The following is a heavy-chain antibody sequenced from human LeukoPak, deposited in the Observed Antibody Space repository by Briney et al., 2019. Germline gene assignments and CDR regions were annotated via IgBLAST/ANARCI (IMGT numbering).Heavy chain of an antibody. CDR1: GYTFTNYG. V-gene: IGHV1-18*01. Sequence: GASVKVSCKASGYTFTNYGISWVRQAPGQGLEWMAWISIHNGNTDYAQKFQGRVTMTTDTSTSTTYTEVRCLSTDDTAMYFCGRQTYDGYGGIRRGDDAFDVWGQGTMVTVSS. D-gene: IGHD2-15*01. CDR3: GRQTYDGYGGIRRGDDAFDV. CDR2: ISIHNGNT. J-gene: IGHJ3*01.